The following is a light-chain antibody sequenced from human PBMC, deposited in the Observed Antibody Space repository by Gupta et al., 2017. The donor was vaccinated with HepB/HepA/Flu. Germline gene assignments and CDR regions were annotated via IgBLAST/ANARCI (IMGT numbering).Light chain of an antibody. CDR3: SSYTSSTICV. CDR2: NVI. CDR1: SSDVDNSNR. J-gene: IGLJ1*01. Sequence: QSALTQPPSVSGSPGQSVTISCPGTSSDVDNSNRVSWYQQPPGTAPKLIIYNVINRPSGVPDRFSGSKSANTASLTISGLQAEDEADYYCSSYTSSTICVFGTGTKVTVL. V-gene: IGLV2-18*02.